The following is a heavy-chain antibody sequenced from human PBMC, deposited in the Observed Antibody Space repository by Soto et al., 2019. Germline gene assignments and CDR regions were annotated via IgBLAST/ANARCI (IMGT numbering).Heavy chain of an antibody. Sequence: GGSLRLSCATSGFTFSKAWVGWVRQAPGKGLEWVGRIMSKTDGGTTDYAAPVKGRFTISRDDSKSAPYPQMNSLKTEDTAFYYCTTDSGMSPYSFDYWGQGTLVTVSS. V-gene: IGHV3-15*01. CDR1: GFTFSKAW. CDR2: IMSKTDGGTT. CDR3: TTDSGMSPYSFDY. J-gene: IGHJ4*02. D-gene: IGHD1-26*01.